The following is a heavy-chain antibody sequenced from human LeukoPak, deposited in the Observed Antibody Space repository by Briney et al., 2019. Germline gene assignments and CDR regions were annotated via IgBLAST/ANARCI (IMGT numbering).Heavy chain of an antibody. CDR2: IKQDGSEK. D-gene: IGHD1-26*01. CDR1: GFTFSSYW. Sequence: PGGSLRLSCAASGFTFSSYWMSWVRQAPGKGLEWVANIKQDGSEKYYVDSVKGRFTISRDNAKNSLYLQMNSLRAEDTAVYYCARDKGLVIVGATGAFDIWGQGTMVTVSS. V-gene: IGHV3-7*01. CDR3: ARDKGLVIVGATGAFDI. J-gene: IGHJ3*02.